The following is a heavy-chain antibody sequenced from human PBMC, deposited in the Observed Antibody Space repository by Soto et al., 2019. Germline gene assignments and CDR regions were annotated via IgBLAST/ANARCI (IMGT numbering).Heavy chain of an antibody. J-gene: IGHJ6*03. D-gene: IGHD7-27*01. V-gene: IGHV1-69*02. CDR2: IIPILGIA. CDR3: AAPSLTGDYYYYLDV. Sequence: SVKVSCKASGGTFSSYTISWVRQAPGQGLEWMGRIIPILGIANYAQKFQGRVTITADKSTSTAYMELSSLRSEDTAVYYCAAPSLTGDYYYYLDVWGKGTTVTVSS. CDR1: GGTFSSYT.